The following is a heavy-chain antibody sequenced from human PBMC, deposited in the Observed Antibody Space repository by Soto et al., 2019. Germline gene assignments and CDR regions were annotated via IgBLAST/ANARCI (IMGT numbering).Heavy chain of an antibody. D-gene: IGHD5-18*01. CDR2: IYPGDSDT. CDR3: ATSTVDTANYYYYGMDV. J-gene: IGHJ6*02. V-gene: IGHV5-51*03. Sequence: GESLKIACKGSGYSFTSYWIGWCREMAGKGLEWMGIIYPGDSDTRYSPSFQGQVTISADKSISTAYLQWSSLKASDTAMYYCATSTVDTANYYYYGMDVWGQGTTVTVSS. CDR1: GYSFTSYW.